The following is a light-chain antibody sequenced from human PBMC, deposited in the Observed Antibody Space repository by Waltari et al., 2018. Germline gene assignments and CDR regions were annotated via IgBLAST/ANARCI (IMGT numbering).Light chain of an antibody. Sequence: QSGLAQPASASGSPGQSITITCPGTSRDGGNSHIDSWYQQRPGKAPTLLIYEVTKRAPGTSDRFSASKSGNTASLSISGLQAQEDEADYYCCSYVGLGTYVFGTGTKVTV. J-gene: IGLJ1*01. CDR1: SRDGGNSHI. CDR3: CSYVGLGTYV. V-gene: IGLV2-23*02. CDR2: EVT.